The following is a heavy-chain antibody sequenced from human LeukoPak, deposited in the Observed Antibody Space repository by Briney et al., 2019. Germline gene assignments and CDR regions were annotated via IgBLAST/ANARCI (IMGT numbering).Heavy chain of an antibody. J-gene: IGHJ4*02. CDR1: GYSISSGYY. V-gene: IGHV4-38-2*02. Sequence: SETLSLTCTVSGYSISSGYYWGWIRQPPGKGLEWIGSIYHSGSTYYNPSLKSRVTISVDTSKNQFSLKLSSVTAADTAVYYCARVRHGYGYGLVDYWGQGTLVTVSS. CDR3: ARVRHGYGYGLVDY. D-gene: IGHD5-18*01. CDR2: IYHSGST.